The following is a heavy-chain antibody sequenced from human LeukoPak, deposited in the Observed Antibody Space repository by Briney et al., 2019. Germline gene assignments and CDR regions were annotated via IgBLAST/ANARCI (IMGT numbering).Heavy chain of an antibody. D-gene: IGHD7-27*01. CDR1: GGSISSGSYS. J-gene: IGHJ5*02. CDR3: ARLRGGRWPLTGPFDP. Sequence: SETLSLTCTVSGGSISSGSYSWSWIRQPAGKGLEWIGRISTSGSTNYSPSLKSRVTISVDTSKNQFSLKLSSVTAADTAVYYCARLRGGRWPLTGPFDPWGQGTLVTVSS. CDR2: ISTSGST. V-gene: IGHV4-61*02.